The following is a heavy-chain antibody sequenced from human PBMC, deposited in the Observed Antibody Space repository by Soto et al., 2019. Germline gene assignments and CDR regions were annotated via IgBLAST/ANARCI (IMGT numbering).Heavy chain of an antibody. CDR2: IIPIFGTA. D-gene: IGHD5-12*01. CDR1: GGTFSSYA. Sequence: SVKVSCKASGGTFSSYAISWVRQAPGQGLEWMGGIIPIFGTANYAQKFQGRVTITADKSTSTAYMELSSLRSEDTAVYYCARPNIVATTYDAFDIWGQGTMVTVSS. V-gene: IGHV1-69*06. CDR3: ARPNIVATTYDAFDI. J-gene: IGHJ3*02.